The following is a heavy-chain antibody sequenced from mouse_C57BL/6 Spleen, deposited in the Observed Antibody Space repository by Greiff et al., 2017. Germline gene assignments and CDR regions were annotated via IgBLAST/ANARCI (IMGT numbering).Heavy chain of an antibody. CDR1: GYSITSGYY. Sequence: EVKLQESGPGLVKPSQSLSLTCSVTGYSITSGYYWNWIRQFPGNKLEWMGYISYDGSNNYNPSLKNRISITRDTSKNQFFLKLNSVTTEDTATYYCARYRSSYDWYFDVWGTGTTLTVSS. J-gene: IGHJ1*03. CDR3: ARYRSSYDWYFDV. V-gene: IGHV3-6*01. CDR2: ISYDGSN. D-gene: IGHD1-1*01.